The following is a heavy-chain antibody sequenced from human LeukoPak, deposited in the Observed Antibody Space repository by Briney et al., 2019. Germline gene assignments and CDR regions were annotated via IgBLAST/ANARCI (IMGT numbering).Heavy chain of an antibody. Sequence: GGSLRLSCVVSGFRFSSYWMSWVRQAPGKGLEWVANINQDGSEKYYVDSVKGRFTISRDNAKNSLYLQMNSLRAEDTAVYYCARSGYTYGGYWGQGTLVTVSS. D-gene: IGHD5-18*01. CDR2: INQDGSEK. CDR3: ARSGYTYGGY. J-gene: IGHJ4*02. V-gene: IGHV3-7*03. CDR1: GFRFSSYW.